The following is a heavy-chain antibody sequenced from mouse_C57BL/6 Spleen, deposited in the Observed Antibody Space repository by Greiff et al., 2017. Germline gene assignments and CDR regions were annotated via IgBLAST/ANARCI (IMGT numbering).Heavy chain of an antibody. Sequence: QVQLQQPGAELVKPGASVKMSCKASGYTFTSYWITWVKQRPGQGLEWIGDIYPGSGSTNYNEKFKSKATLTVDTSSSTAYMQLSSLTSEDSAVYYCARGFITTVEGFAYWGQGTLVTVSA. V-gene: IGHV1-55*01. J-gene: IGHJ3*01. CDR1: GYTFTSYW. CDR2: IYPGSGST. D-gene: IGHD1-1*01. CDR3: ARGFITTVEGFAY.